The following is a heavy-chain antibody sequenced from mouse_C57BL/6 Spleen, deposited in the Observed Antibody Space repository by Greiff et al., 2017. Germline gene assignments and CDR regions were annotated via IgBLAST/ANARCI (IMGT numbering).Heavy chain of an antibody. J-gene: IGHJ2*01. V-gene: IGHV1-15*01. D-gene: IGHD2-3*01. Sequence: VKLKESGAELVRPGASVTLSCKASGYTFTDYEMHWVKQTPVHGLEWIGAIDPETGGTAYNQKFKGKAILTADKSSSTAYMELRSLTSEDSAVXYCTRWLLPYFDYWGQGTTLTVSA. CDR1: GYTFTDYE. CDR2: IDPETGGT. CDR3: TRWLLPYFDY.